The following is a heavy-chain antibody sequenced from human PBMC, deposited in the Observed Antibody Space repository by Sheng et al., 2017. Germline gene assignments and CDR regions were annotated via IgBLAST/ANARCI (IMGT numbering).Heavy chain of an antibody. J-gene: IGHJ4*03. Sequence: EVQLVESGGGLVQPGGSLRLSCAASGFTFSSHWMSWVRQAPGKGLEWVATIKQDGSEKYYVDSVKGRFTISRDNAKNSVYLQMNNLRAEDTAVYYCARGSGYYIYWGPG. CDR1: GFTFSSHW. D-gene: IGHD3-22*01. V-gene: IGHV3-7*04. CDR3: ARGSGYYIY. CDR2: IKQDGSEK.